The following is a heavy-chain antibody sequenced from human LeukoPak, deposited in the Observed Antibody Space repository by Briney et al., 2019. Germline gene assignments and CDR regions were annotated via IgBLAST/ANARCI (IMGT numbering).Heavy chain of an antibody. J-gene: IGHJ5*02. D-gene: IGHD3-22*01. V-gene: IGHV1-2*06. CDR2: INPNSGGT. Sequence: ASVKVSCXASGYTFTGYYMHWVRQAPGQGLEWMGRINPNSGGTNYAQKFQGRVTMTRDTSISTAYMELSRLRSDDTAVYYCARGGPTYYYDSSGYYYGTWGQGTLVTVSS. CDR3: ARGGPTYYYDSSGYYYGT. CDR1: GYTFTGYY.